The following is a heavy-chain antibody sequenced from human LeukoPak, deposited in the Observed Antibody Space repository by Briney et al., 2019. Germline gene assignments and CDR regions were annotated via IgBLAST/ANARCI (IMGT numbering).Heavy chain of an antibody. CDR3: AREGNELGYYYMDV. CDR2: IIPIFVTA. CDR1: GGTFSNYA. V-gene: IGHV1-69*13. J-gene: IGHJ6*03. Sequence: ASVKFSCKASGGTFSNYAISWVRQAPGQGLEWMGGIIPIFVTATYAQKFQGRVTITADESTSTAYMELSSLRSEDTAVYYCAREGNELGYYYMDVWGKGATVTVSS. D-gene: IGHD2-8*01.